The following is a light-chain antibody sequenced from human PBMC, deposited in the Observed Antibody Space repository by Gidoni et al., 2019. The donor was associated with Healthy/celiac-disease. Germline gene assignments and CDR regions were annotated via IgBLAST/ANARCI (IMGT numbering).Light chain of an antibody. Sequence: DIQMTQSPSTLSASVGDRVTITCRASQSISSYLNWYQQKPGTAPKLLIYAAASLQSGVPSRFSGSGSGTDFTLTISSLQPEDFATYYCQQSYSRRTFGQGTKVEIK. CDR2: AAA. CDR1: QSISSY. V-gene: IGKV1-39*01. CDR3: QQSYSRRT. J-gene: IGKJ1*01.